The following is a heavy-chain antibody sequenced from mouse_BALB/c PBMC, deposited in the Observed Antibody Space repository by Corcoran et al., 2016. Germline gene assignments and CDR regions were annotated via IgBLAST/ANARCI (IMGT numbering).Heavy chain of an antibody. V-gene: IGHV1-81*01. J-gene: IGHJ2*01. Sequence: QVQLQQSRPELVKPGASVKMSCKASGYTFTDYVISWVKQRTGQGLEWIGEIYPGSGSTYYNEKFKGKATLTADKSSNTAYMQLSSLTSEDSAVYFCAYLYYFDYWGQGTTLTVSS. CDR3: AYLYYFDY. CDR1: GYTFTDYV. CDR2: IYPGSGST.